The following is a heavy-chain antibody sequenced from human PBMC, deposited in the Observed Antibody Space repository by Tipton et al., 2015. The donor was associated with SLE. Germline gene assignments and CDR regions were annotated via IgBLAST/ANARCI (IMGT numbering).Heavy chain of an antibody. J-gene: IGHJ1*01. CDR2: INHSGTT. V-gene: IGHV4-34*01. D-gene: IGHD4-17*01. CDR3: AGPYGDYGFFKY. Sequence: TLSLTCAVYGGSFSGYFWSWIRQLPDKGLEWIGEINHSGTTNCNPSLKSRVTISVDTSKNQFSLKLSSVTAADTAVYYCAGPYGDYGFFKYWGQGARIIVSS. CDR1: GGSFSGYF.